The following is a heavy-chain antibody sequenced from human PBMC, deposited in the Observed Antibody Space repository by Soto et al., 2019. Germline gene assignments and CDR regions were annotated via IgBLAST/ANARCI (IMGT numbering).Heavy chain of an antibody. CDR3: AREYIAAADRFFDY. D-gene: IGHD6-13*01. V-gene: IGHV3-21*01. Sequence: EVQLVESGGGLVKPGGSLRLSCAASGFTFSSYSMNWVRQAPGKGLEWVSSISSSSRYIYYADSVKGRFTISRDNAKNSLYLQMNSLRAEDTAVYYCAREYIAAADRFFDYWGQGTLVTVSS. CDR2: ISSSSRYI. J-gene: IGHJ4*02. CDR1: GFTFSSYS.